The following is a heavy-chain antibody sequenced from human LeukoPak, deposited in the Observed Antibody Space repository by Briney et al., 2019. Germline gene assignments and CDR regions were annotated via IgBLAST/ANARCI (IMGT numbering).Heavy chain of an antibody. CDR3: ARYSSSWYLKAFFDY. J-gene: IGHJ4*02. V-gene: IGHV3-23*01. D-gene: IGHD6-13*01. CDR2: ISGSGGST. Sequence: GGSLRLSCAASGFTFSSYAMSWVRQAPGKGLEWVSAISGSGGSTYYADSVKGRFTISRDNSKSTLYMQMNSLRAEDTAVYYCARYSSSWYLKAFFDYWGQGTLVTVSS. CDR1: GFTFSSYA.